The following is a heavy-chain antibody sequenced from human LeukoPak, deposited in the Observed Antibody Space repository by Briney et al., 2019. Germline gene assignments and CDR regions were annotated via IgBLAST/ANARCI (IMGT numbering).Heavy chain of an antibody. V-gene: IGHV3-21*04. CDR1: GFTFSSYS. CDR2: ISSSSSYI. J-gene: IGHJ4*02. Sequence: GGSLRLSCAASGFTFSSYSMNWVRQAPGKGLEWVSSISSSSSYIYYADSVKGRFTISRDNAKNSLYLQMNSLRAEDMALYYCAKAPTYYYDSSGYFDYWGQGTLVTVSS. D-gene: IGHD3-22*01. CDR3: AKAPTYYYDSSGYFDY.